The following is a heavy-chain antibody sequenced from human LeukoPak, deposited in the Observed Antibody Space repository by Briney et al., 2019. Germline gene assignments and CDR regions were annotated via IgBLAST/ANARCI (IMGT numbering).Heavy chain of an antibody. CDR2: IIPIFGTA. J-gene: IGHJ4*02. CDR3: ARDRSSGWNLFDY. V-gene: IGHV1-69*05. D-gene: IGHD6-19*01. Sequence: GSSVKVSCTASGGTFSSYAISWVRQAPGQGLEWMGRIIPIFGTANYAQKFQGRVTITTDESTSTAYMELSSLRSEDTAVYYCARDRSSGWNLFDYWGQGTLVTVSS. CDR1: GGTFSSYA.